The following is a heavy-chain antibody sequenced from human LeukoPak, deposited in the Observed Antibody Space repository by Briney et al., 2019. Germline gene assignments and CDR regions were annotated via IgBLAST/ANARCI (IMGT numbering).Heavy chain of an antibody. CDR1: GGSFSGYY. D-gene: IGHD6-19*01. CDR3: ARRVRQWLVKGIDY. V-gene: IGHV4-34*01. J-gene: IGHJ4*02. CDR2: INHSGST. Sequence: PSETLSLTCAVYGGSFSGYYWSWIRQPPGKGLEWIGEINHSGSTNYNPSLKSRVTISVGTSKNQFSLKLSSVTAADTAVYYCARRVRQWLVKGIDYWGQGTLVTVSS.